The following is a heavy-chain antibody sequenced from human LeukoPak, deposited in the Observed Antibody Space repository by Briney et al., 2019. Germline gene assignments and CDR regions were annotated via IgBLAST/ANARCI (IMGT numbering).Heavy chain of an antibody. D-gene: IGHD2-15*01. V-gene: IGHV1-58*01. CDR2: IVVGSGHT. CDR3: AAVQDCSGGSCYLDAFDI. Sequence: SVKVSRKASGFTFTSSAVQWVRQARGQRLEWIGWIVVGSGHTNYAQKFQERLTITRDMSTSTAYMELSSLRSEDTAVYYCAAVQDCSGGSCYLDAFDIWGQGTVVSVSS. J-gene: IGHJ3*02. CDR1: GFTFTSSA.